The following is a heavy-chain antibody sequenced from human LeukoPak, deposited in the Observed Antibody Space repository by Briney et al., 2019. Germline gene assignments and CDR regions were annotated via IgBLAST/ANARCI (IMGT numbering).Heavy chain of an antibody. CDR2: ISYSSSAI. Sequence: GGSLRLSCAASGFTFSTYSMNWVRQAPGKGLEWVSYISYSSSAIYYADSVKGRFTISRDNAKNSLYLRMNSLRDEDTAVYYCVRDSYGSSGYYYVSDYWGQGTLVTVSS. V-gene: IGHV3-48*02. D-gene: IGHD3-22*01. CDR3: VRDSYGSSGYYYVSDY. J-gene: IGHJ4*02. CDR1: GFTFSTYS.